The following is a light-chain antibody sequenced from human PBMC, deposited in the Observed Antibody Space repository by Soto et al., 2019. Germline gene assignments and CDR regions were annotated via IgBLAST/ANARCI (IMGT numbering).Light chain of an antibody. CDR3: QQCNNWRT. J-gene: IGKJ5*01. Sequence: EIVMTQSPDTLSVSPGERATLSCRASHRVSSYLAWYQQKPGQAPRLLIYGASTRATGIPARFSGSGSGTEFTLTISSLQSEDFAVYYCQQCNNWRTFGQGTRLEIK. CDR1: HRVSSY. CDR2: GAS. V-gene: IGKV3-15*01.